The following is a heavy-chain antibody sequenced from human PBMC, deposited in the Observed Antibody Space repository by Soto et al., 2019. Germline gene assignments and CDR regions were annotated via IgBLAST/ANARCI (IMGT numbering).Heavy chain of an antibody. D-gene: IGHD3-22*01. J-gene: IGHJ4*02. CDR3: AKMSSENYYDPVFS. CDR1: GFTFSDYY. Sequence: QVQLVESGGGLVKTGGSLRIVCEASGFTFSDYYMSWVRQAPGQGLEWVSYISSSGNIIYYADSVKGRFTISRDNAKNSVYLQMNSLRAEDTALYFCAKMSSENYYDPVFSWGQGTLVTVSS. CDR2: ISSSGNII. V-gene: IGHV3-11*01.